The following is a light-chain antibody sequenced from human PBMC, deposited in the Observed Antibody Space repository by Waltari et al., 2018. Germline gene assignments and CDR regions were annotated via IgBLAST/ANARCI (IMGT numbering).Light chain of an antibody. CDR3: QKYGTLPAT. CDR2: DAS. V-gene: IGKV3-20*01. J-gene: IGKJ1*01. Sequence: EIVLTQSPGTLSLSHGERATLSCRARQSVSRTLACYQQKTGQAPTLLIYDASTRATGIPDRFSGSGSGTDFSLTISRLEPEDFAVYYCQKYGTLPATFGQGTKVEIK. CDR1: QSVSRT.